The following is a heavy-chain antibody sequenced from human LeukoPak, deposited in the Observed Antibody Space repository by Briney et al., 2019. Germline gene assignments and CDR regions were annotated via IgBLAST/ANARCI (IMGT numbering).Heavy chain of an antibody. Sequence: GSLRLSCAASGFTFSNHWMSWVRQAPGKGLEWVASIRKDAVEKSYVDSVKGRFTISRDNAKNSLYLQINSLRVEDTALYYCARVRSVGGNPHAFNIWGQGTMVTVSS. CDR1: GFTFSNHW. CDR3: ARVRSVGGNPHAFNI. V-gene: IGHV3-7*01. J-gene: IGHJ3*02. CDR2: IRKDAVEK. D-gene: IGHD4-23*01.